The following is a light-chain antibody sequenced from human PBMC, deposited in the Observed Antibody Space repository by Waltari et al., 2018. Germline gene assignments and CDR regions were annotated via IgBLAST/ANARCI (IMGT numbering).Light chain of an antibody. V-gene: IGKV2-28*01. CDR2: LGS. CDR3: MEALQSVT. CDR1: QSLLDSNEYNY. Sequence: DIVMTQSPLSLSVTPGEPASIPCRSSQSLLDSNEYNYLDWYLQKPGQSPQILIYLGSNRASGVPDRFSGSGSGTDFTLKISRLEAEDAGIYYCMEALQSVTFGQGTRLEIK. J-gene: IGKJ5*01.